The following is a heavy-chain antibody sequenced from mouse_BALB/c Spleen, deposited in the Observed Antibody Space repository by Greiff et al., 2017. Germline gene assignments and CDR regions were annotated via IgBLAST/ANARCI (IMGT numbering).Heavy chain of an antibody. V-gene: IGHV5-4*02. CDR1: GFTFSDYY. CDR2: ISDGGSYT. CDR3: AREDLDY. Sequence: EVQRVESGGGLVKPGGSLKLSCAASGFTFSDYYMYWVRQTPEKRLEWVATISDGGSYTYYPDSVKGRFTISRDNAKNNLYLQMSSLKSEDTAMYYCAREDLDYWGQGTTLTVSS. J-gene: IGHJ2*01.